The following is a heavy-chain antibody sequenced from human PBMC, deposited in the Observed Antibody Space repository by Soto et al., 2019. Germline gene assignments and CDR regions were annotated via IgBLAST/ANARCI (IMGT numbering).Heavy chain of an antibody. V-gene: IGHV3-30-3*01. CDR1: GFTFSSYA. D-gene: IGHD2-8*01. CDR2: ISYDGSNK. Sequence: QVQLVESGGGVVQPGRSLRLSCAASGFTFSSYAMHWVRQAPGKGLEWVAVISYDGSNKYYADSVKGRFTISRDNSKNALYLQMSSLRAEDAAVYYCARGMGMSLMVYAIGYYYGMDVWGQGTTVTVSS. CDR3: ARGMGMSLMVYAIGYYYGMDV. J-gene: IGHJ6*02.